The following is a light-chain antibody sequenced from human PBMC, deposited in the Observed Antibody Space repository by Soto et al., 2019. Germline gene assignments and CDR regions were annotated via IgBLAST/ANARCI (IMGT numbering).Light chain of an antibody. Sequence: EIVMTQSPGTLSVSPGERVTVSCRASQYVHTSLAWYQQKSGQAPRLLIYGASIRAPGVPVRFSGSGSGTEFTLTIDSLQFEDSAVYSCQQYNQWPPTWTFGQGTKVEI. CDR2: GAS. CDR3: QQYNQWPPTWT. CDR1: QYVHTS. J-gene: IGKJ1*01. V-gene: IGKV3-15*01.